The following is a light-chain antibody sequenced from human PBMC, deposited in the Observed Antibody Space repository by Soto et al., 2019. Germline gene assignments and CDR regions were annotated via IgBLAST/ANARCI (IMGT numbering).Light chain of an antibody. CDR1: SSDVGGYNY. J-gene: IGLJ2*01. V-gene: IGLV2-14*01. CDR2: EVS. CDR3: SSYTSNSTLEGVV. Sequence: QSALTQPASLSGSPGQSITISCTGTSSDVGGYNYVSWYQQHPGKAPKLMIYEVSNRPSGVSNRFSGSKSGNTASLTISGLQAEDEADYYCSSYTSNSTLEGVVFGGGTKLTVL.